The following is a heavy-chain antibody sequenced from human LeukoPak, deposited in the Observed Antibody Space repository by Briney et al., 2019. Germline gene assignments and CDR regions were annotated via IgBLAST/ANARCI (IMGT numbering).Heavy chain of an antibody. J-gene: IGHJ3*02. V-gene: IGHV4-34*01. D-gene: IGHD2-21*01. CDR1: GGSFSGYY. CDR2: TNHSGST. CDR3: ARGRGLAIGVFDI. Sequence: SETLSLTCAVYGGSFSGYYWSWIRQPPGKGLEWIGETNHSGSTNYNPSLKSRVTISVDTSKNQFSLKLSSVTAADTAVYYCARGRGLAIGVFDIGGQGKMAPVSS.